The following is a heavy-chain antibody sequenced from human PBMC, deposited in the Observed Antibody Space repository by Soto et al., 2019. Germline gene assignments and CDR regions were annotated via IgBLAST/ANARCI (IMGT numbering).Heavy chain of an antibody. CDR2: INPKSGGT. J-gene: IGHJ6*02. CDR3: ARGHSTDCSNGVCSFFYNHDMDV. Sequence: ASVKVSCKASGYSFTDYHIHWVRQAPGQGLEWLGRINPKSGGTSTAQKFQGWVTMTRDRSISTVYMELTRLRSDDTAVYFCARGHSTDCSNGVCSFFYNHDMDVWGQGTTVTVSS. D-gene: IGHD2-8*01. V-gene: IGHV1-2*04. CDR1: GYSFTDYH.